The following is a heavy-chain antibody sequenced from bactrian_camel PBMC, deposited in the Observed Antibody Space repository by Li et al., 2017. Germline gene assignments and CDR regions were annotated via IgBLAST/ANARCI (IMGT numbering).Heavy chain of an antibody. D-gene: IGHD7*01. Sequence: QLVESGGGSVQAGGSLRLSCVVSNRNFPDYCLAWFRQAPGKEREGLAAINSAGTTNYADSVKGRFTIWGDNTNGTLYLQMNDLKPEDTAMYYCAADRHESTTLVYRWWQYGAWGQGTQVTVS. CDR3: AADRHESTTLVYRWWQYGA. V-gene: IGHV3S53*01. CDR2: INSAGTT. CDR1: NRNFPDYC. J-gene: IGHJ4*01.